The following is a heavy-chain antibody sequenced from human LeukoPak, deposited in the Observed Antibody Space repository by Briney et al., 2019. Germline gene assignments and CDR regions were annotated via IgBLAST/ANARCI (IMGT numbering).Heavy chain of an antibody. CDR3: ARVQEMATTNYDY. D-gene: IGHD5-24*01. CDR2: INHSGST. J-gene: IGHJ4*02. Sequence: MPSETLSLTCAVDGGSFSAYYWRWIRQPPRKGLEWIGEINHSGSTNYNPSLKSRVTISVDTSKNQFSLKLSSVTAADTAVYYCARVQEMATTNYDYWGQGTLVTVSS. CDR1: GGSFSAYY. V-gene: IGHV4-34*01.